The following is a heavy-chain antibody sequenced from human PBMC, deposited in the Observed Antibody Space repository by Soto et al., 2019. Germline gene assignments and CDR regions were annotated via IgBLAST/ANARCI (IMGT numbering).Heavy chain of an antibody. CDR2: IWYDGSNK. D-gene: IGHD6-25*01. Sequence: QVQLVESGGGVVQPGRSLRLSCAASGFTFSSYGMHWVRQAPGKGLEWVAVIWYDGSNKYYADSVKGRFTISRDNSKNTLYLKMNSLKAEDTALYYWARASGAAAGGGTLTLWGQGTLVTVSS. CDR3: ARASGAAAGGGTLTL. J-gene: IGHJ4*02. CDR1: GFTFSSYG. V-gene: IGHV3-33*01.